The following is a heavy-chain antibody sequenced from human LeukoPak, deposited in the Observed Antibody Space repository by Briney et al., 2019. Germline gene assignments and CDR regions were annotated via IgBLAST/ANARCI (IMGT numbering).Heavy chain of an antibody. CDR1: GGSISSYY. J-gene: IGHJ6*03. Sequence: PSETLSLTCTVSGGSISSYYWSWLPQPPGKGLEGIGYNYYSGSTNYHTSLKSRVTISVDTSKNHFSQKLSSVTAADTAVYYCARAFGDFWSGYRRGDYYYYMDVWGKGTTVTVSS. CDR3: ARAFGDFWSGYRRGDYYYYMDV. CDR2: NYYSGST. V-gene: IGHV4-59*01. D-gene: IGHD3-3*01.